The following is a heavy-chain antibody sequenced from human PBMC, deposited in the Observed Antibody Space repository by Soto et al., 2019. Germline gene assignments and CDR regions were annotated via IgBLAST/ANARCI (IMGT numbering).Heavy chain of an antibody. D-gene: IGHD1-26*01. J-gene: IGHJ6*02. CDR2: ISAYNGNT. Sequence: ASVKVSCKASGYTFTSYGISWVRQAPGQGLEWMGWISAYNGNTNYAQKLQGRVTMTTDTSTSTAYMELRSLRSDDTAVYYCERGAGGALYYYYGMDVWGQGTTVTVSS. CDR1: GYTFTSYG. V-gene: IGHV1-18*04. CDR3: ERGAGGALYYYYGMDV.